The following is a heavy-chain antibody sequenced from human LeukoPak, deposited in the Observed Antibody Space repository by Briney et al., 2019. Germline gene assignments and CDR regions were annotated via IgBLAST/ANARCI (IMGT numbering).Heavy chain of an antibody. D-gene: IGHD6-19*01. Sequence: GGSLRLSCAASGFTFSSYAMSWVRQAPGKGLEWVSTISGSGGSTYYADSVKGRFTISRDNSKNTLSLQMNSLRAEDTAIYYCAKEYSSGWYYFVCWGQGTLVTVSS. CDR3: AKEYSSGWYYFVC. V-gene: IGHV3-23*01. CDR1: GFTFSSYA. J-gene: IGHJ4*02. CDR2: ISGSGGST.